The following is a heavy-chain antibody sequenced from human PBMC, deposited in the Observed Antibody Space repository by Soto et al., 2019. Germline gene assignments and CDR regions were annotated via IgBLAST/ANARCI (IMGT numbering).Heavy chain of an antibody. CDR1: GGTMSNYY. D-gene: IGHD4-17*01. Sequence: PSETRARTCSVSGGTMSNYYGSWILQPPGKGLEWIGYIYYSGSTNYNPSLKSRVTISVDTSKNQFSLKLSSVTAADTAVYYCARVGFDTVTIDYWGQGTLVTVSS. V-gene: IGHV4-59*01. CDR2: IYYSGST. J-gene: IGHJ4*02. CDR3: ARVGFDTVTIDY.